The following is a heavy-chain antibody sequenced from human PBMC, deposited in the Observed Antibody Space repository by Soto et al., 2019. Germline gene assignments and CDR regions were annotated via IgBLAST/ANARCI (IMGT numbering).Heavy chain of an antibody. CDR3: ARQRTSVVTQAYFDV. V-gene: IGHV4-59*01. D-gene: IGHD2-21*02. CDR1: GGSISSYY. Sequence: SETLSLTCTVSGGSISSYYWSWIRQPPGKGLEWIGYIYYSGSTNYNPSLKSRVTISVDTSKNQFSLKLSSVTAADTAVYFCARQRTSVVTQAYFDVWGPGSLVTVSS. J-gene: IGHJ4*02. CDR2: IYYSGST.